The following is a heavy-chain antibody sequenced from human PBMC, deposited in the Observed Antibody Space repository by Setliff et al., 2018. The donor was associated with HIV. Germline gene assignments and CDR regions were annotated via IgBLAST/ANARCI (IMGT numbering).Heavy chain of an antibody. CDR3: ARDFPSPDYSSSWAHLYYHYGMDV. V-gene: IGHV1-3*01. J-gene: IGHJ6*02. D-gene: IGHD6-13*01. CDR1: GYTFSTYA. CDR2: INAGNGNT. Sequence: WASVKVSCKASGYTFSTYAMHWVRQAPGQRLEWMGWINAGNGNTKYSQKFQGRVTITRDASASTAYMEVSSLRSEDTAVYYCARDFPSPDYSSSWAHLYYHYGMDVWGQGTTVTVSS.